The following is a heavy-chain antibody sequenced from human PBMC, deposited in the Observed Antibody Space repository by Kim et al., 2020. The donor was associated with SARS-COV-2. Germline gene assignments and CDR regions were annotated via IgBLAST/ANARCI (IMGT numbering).Heavy chain of an antibody. D-gene: IGHD3-22*01. CDR3: ARDIKMRVIVVVIARNYYYGMDV. V-gene: IGHV1-46*01. J-gene: IGHJ6*02. CDR2: INPSGGST. Sequence: ASVKVSCKASGYTFTSYYMHWVRQAPGQGLEWMGIINPSGGSTSYAQKFRGRVTMTRDTSTSTVYMELSSLRSEDTAVYYCARDIKMRVIVVVIARNYYYGMDVWGQGTTVTVSS. CDR1: GYTFTSYY.